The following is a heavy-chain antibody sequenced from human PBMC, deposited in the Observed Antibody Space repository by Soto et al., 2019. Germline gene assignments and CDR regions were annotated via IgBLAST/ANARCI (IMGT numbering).Heavy chain of an antibody. CDR1: GYTFTGYY. D-gene: IGHD2-21*02. V-gene: IGHV1-2*04. Sequence: ASVKVSCKASGYTFTGYYMHWVRQAPGQGLEWVGWINPNSGGTNYAQKFQGWVTMTRDTSISTAYMELSRLRSDDTAVYYCARGNGGNSGQYYYYYYGMDVWGQGTTVTVSS. J-gene: IGHJ6*02. CDR3: ARGNGGNSGQYYYYYYGMDV. CDR2: INPNSGGT.